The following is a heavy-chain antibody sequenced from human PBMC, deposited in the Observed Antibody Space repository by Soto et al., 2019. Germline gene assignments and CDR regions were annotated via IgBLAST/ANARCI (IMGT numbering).Heavy chain of an antibody. D-gene: IGHD3-22*01. J-gene: IGHJ4*02. CDR2: INPNSGDT. V-gene: IGHV1-2*02. Sequence: ASVKVSCKASGYTFTGYYMHWVRQAPGQGLEWMGWINPNSGDTNYAQKFQGRVTMTRDTSISTAYMDLSRLRSDDTAVYYCARVHTYYYDSGSFEYWGQGTLVTVSS. CDR3: ARVHTYYYDSGSFEY. CDR1: GYTFTGYY.